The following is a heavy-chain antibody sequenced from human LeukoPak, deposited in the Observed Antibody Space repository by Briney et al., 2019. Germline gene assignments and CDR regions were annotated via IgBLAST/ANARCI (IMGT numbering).Heavy chain of an antibody. CDR3: ARPGTMVRGVIITYWYFDL. CDR2: ISGSGTNT. CDR1: GFTFSSYA. J-gene: IGHJ2*01. V-gene: IGHV3-23*01. Sequence: GGSLRLSCAASGFTFSSYAMSWVRQAPGKGLEWVSVISGSGTNTYYADSVKGRFTISRDNAKNTLYLQMNSLRAEDTAVYYCARPGTMVRGVIITYWYFDLWGRGTLVTVSS. D-gene: IGHD3-10*01.